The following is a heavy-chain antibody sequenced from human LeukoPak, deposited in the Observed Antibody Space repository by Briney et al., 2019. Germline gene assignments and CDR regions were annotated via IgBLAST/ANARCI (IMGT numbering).Heavy chain of an antibody. V-gene: IGHV3-30*18. Sequence: GGSLRLSCAGSGFTFSSYGMHWVRQAPGKGLEWVAVISYDGSKKYYANSVMGRFTISRDNSKNTLYLQMNSLRAEDTGVYYCAKGACGGRCYFDYFDYWGQGTLVTVSS. J-gene: IGHJ4*02. CDR3: AKGACGGRCYFDYFDY. D-gene: IGHD2-15*01. CDR2: ISYDGSKK. CDR1: GFTFSSYG.